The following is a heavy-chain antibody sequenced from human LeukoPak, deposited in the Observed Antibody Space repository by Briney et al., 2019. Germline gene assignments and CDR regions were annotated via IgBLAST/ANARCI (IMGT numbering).Heavy chain of an antibody. Sequence: SETLSLTCAVYGGSFSGYYWSWIRKPPGKGLEWIGEINHSGSTNYNPSLKSRVTISVDTSKNQFSLKLSSVTAADTAVYYCARVLSHYDSSGYYYDRYYYYYYMDVWGKGTTVTVSS. V-gene: IGHV4-34*01. J-gene: IGHJ6*03. CDR1: GGSFSGYY. CDR2: INHSGST. D-gene: IGHD3-22*01. CDR3: ARVLSHYDSSGYYYDRYYYYYYMDV.